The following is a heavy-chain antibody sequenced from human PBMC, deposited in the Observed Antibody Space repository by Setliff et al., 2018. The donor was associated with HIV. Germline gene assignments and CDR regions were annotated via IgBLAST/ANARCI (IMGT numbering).Heavy chain of an antibody. D-gene: IGHD3-22*01. V-gene: IGHV1-46*01. CDR2: INPSSGST. J-gene: IGHJ4*02. Sequence: GASVKVSCKASGYTFTSYYMHWVRQAPGQGLEWMGIINPSSGSTTYAQKFQGRVTMTRDTSTSTVYMELSSLISDDTAVYYCAREERYYDGKGALDYWGQGMLVTVSS. CDR1: GYTFTSYY. CDR3: AREERYYDGKGALDY.